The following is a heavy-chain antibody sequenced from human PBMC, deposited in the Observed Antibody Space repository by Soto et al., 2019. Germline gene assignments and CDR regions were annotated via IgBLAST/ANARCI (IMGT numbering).Heavy chain of an antibody. V-gene: IGHV1-69*08. CDR2: IIPILGIA. Sequence: QVQLVQSGAEVKKPGSSVKVSCKASGGTFSSYTISWVRQAPGQGLEWMGRIIPILGIANYAQKFQGRVTITAXXSXGXXYMELSRLRSEDTAVYYCARDQDGYNYIFSRAFDPWGQGTLVTVSS. D-gene: IGHD5-12*01. CDR1: GGTFSSYT. CDR3: ARDQDGYNYIFSRAFDP. J-gene: IGHJ5*02.